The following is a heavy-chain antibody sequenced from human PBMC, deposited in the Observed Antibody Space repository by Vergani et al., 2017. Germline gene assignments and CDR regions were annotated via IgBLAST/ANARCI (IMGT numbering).Heavy chain of an antibody. CDR3: ARGLYDFWSGLDYFDY. D-gene: IGHD3-3*01. CDR2: IYTSGST. V-gene: IGHV4-4*07. Sequence: QVQLQESGPGLVEPSETLSLTCTVSGGSISSYYWSWIRQPAGKGLEWIGRIYTSGSTNYNPSLKSRVTMSVDTSKNQFSLKLSSVTAADTAVYYCARGLYDFWSGLDYFDYWGQGTLVTVSS. CDR1: GGSISSYY. J-gene: IGHJ4*02.